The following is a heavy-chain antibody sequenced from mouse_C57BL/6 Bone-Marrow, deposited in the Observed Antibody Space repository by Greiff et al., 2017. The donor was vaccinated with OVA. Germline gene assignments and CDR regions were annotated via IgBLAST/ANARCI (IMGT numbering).Heavy chain of an antibody. V-gene: IGHV14-4*01. Sequence: VQLQQSGAELVRPGASVKLSCTASGFNIKDDYMHWVKQRPEQGLEWIGWIDPENGDTEYASKFQGKATITADTSSNTAYLQLSSLTSEDTAVYYCNTLLPSSRRGYWGQGTTLTVSS. J-gene: IGHJ2*01. CDR1: GFNIKDDY. CDR3: NTLLPSSRRGY. D-gene: IGHD2-1*01. CDR2: IDPENGDT.